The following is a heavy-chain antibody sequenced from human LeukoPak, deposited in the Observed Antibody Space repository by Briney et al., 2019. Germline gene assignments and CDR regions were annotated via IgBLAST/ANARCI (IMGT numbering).Heavy chain of an antibody. Sequence: SETLSVTCAVYGGSFSGYYWSWIRQPPGKGLEWIGEINHSGSTNYNQSLKSRVTISVDTSKSQFSLKLSSVTAADTAVYYCARGGQLWLRYWGQGTLVTVSS. J-gene: IGHJ4*02. D-gene: IGHD5-18*01. CDR3: ARGGQLWLRY. CDR2: INHSGST. CDR1: GGSFSGYY. V-gene: IGHV4-34*01.